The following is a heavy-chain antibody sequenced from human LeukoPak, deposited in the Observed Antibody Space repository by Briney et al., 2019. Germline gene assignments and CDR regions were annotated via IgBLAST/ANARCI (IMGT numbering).Heavy chain of an antibody. Sequence: SVKVSCKASGGTFSSYAISWVRQAPGQGLEWMGRIIPILGIANYAQKFQGRVTITADKSTSTAYMELSRLTFDDTAVYYCGRKSASRKTIEFDYWGQGTLVTVSS. D-gene: IGHD1-14*01. V-gene: IGHV1-69*04. CDR3: GRKSASRKTIEFDY. J-gene: IGHJ4*02. CDR2: IIPILGIA. CDR1: GGTFSSYA.